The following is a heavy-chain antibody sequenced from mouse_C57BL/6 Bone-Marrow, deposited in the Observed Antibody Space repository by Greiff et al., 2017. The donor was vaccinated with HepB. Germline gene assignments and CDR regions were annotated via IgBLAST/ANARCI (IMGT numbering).Heavy chain of an antibody. CDR3: ARLLDFDY. V-gene: IGHV5-6*01. Sequence: EVHLVESGGDLVKPGGSLKLSCAASGFTFSSYGMSWVRQTPDKRLEWVATISSGGSYTYYPDSVKGRFTISRDNAKNTLYLQMSSLKSEDTAMYYCARLLDFDYWGQGTTLTVSS. J-gene: IGHJ2*01. CDR1: GFTFSSYG. CDR2: ISSGGSYT.